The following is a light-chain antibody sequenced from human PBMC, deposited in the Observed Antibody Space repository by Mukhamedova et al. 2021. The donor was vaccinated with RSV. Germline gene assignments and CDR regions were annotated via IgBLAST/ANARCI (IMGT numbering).Light chain of an antibody. J-gene: IGKJ2*03. CDR1: QSVSSSY. CDR2: GAS. V-gene: IGKV3-20*01. CDR3: QQYGSSPPYS. Sequence: WGRATLSCRASQSVSSSYLAWYQQKPGQAPRLLIYGASSRATGIPDRFSGSGSGTDFTLTISRLEPEDFAVYYCQQYGSSPPYSFG.